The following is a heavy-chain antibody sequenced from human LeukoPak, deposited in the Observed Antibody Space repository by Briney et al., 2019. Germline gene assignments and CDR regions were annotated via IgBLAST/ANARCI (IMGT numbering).Heavy chain of an antibody. Sequence: SETLSLTCAVYGGSFSTYYWSWIRQSPGKGLGWIAEINHRGDTNYNPSVKSRVAISVDTSKNQFSLKITSLTAADTAVYYCARGPTISETGYFDYWGQGTLVTVSS. CDR2: INHRGDT. D-gene: IGHD1-1*01. CDR3: ARGPTISETGYFDY. J-gene: IGHJ4*03. CDR1: GGSFSTYY. V-gene: IGHV4-34*01.